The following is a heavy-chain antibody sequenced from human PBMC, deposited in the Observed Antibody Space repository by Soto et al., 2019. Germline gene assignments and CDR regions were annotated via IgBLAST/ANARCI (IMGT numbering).Heavy chain of an antibody. CDR1: GFTFSSYA. J-gene: IGHJ5*02. CDR3: ATDRVAGAIADRFDP. CDR2: VSDSGRRT. Sequence: GGSLRLSYAASGFTFSSYAINWVRQAPGKGLEWVAVVSDSGRRTDCAESVKGRFTISRDSSKNTVYLEMNTQRAEDTAVYYWATDRVAGAIADRFDPWGQVSVVTVSS. D-gene: IGHD1-26*01. V-gene: IGHV3-23*01.